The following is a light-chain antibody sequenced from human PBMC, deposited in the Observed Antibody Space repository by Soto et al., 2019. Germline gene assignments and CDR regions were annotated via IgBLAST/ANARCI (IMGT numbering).Light chain of an antibody. CDR2: AAS. Sequence: DLQMTQSPSSLSASVGDRVTITCRASQGIRTDLVWYQQKLGEAPKLLIYAASTLQSGVSLRFSGSGSGTEFTLTISSLQPEDVATYYCQHLNSYPRAHAFGGGTKVEI. CDR3: QHLNSYPRAHA. J-gene: IGKJ4*01. CDR1: QGIRTD. V-gene: IGKV1-17*01.